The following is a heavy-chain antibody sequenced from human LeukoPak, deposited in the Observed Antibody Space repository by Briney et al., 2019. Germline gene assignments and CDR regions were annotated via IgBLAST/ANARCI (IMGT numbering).Heavy chain of an antibody. J-gene: IGHJ4*02. V-gene: IGHV3-48*01. CDR1: GFTFSTYG. CDR2: ISSGSGTI. D-gene: IGHD6-6*01. CDR3: ARGGSARPDY. Sequence: GGSLRLSCAASGFTFSTYGMNWVRQAPGKGLEWVSYISSGSGTINYADSVKGRFTISRDSARSSLYLQVNSLRAEDTAVYYCARGGSARPDYWGQGTLVTVSS.